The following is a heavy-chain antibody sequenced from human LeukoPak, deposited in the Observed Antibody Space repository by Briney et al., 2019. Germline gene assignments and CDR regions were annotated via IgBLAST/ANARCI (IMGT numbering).Heavy chain of an antibody. J-gene: IGHJ4*02. D-gene: IGHD3-10*01. CDR2: ISSSGSTI. Sequence: GGSLRLSCAASGFTFSDYYMSWIRQAPGKGLEWVSYISSSGSTIYYADSVKGRFTISRDNAKNSLYLQMNSLRAEDTAVYYCAREGWVGTMVRGVIDYWGQGTLVTVSS. V-gene: IGHV3-11*01. CDR1: GFTFSDYY. CDR3: AREGWVGTMVRGVIDY.